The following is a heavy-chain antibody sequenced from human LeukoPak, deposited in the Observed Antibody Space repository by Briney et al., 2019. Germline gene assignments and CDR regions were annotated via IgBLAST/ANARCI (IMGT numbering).Heavy chain of an antibody. V-gene: IGHV1-69*05. Sequence: ASVKVSCKASGGTFSSYAISWVRQAPGQGLEWMGGIIPIFGTANYAQKFQGRVTITTDESTSTAYMELSSLRSEDTAVYYCARAIAVAQNAFDIWGQRTMVTVSS. J-gene: IGHJ3*02. CDR1: GGTFSSYA. D-gene: IGHD6-19*01. CDR2: IIPIFGTA. CDR3: ARAIAVAQNAFDI.